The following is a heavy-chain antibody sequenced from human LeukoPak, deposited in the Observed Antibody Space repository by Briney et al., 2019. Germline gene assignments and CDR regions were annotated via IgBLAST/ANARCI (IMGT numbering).Heavy chain of an antibody. CDR3: AKDSSGYDAFDI. D-gene: IGHD3-22*01. Sequence: SETLSLTCTVSGGSISSYYWSWIRQPPGKGLEWIGYIYYSGSTNYNPSLKSRVTISVETSKNEFSLKLRSVTAADTAVYYCAKDSSGYDAFDIWGQGTMVTVSS. V-gene: IGHV4-59*12. CDR1: GGSISSYY. J-gene: IGHJ3*02. CDR2: IYYSGST.